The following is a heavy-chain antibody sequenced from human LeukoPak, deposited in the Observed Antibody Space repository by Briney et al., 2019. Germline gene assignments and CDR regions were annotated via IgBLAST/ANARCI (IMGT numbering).Heavy chain of an antibody. CDR3: ARGKRRLQRVFDY. CDR1: GDSISRYY. J-gene: IGHJ4*02. V-gene: IGHV4-59*12. D-gene: IGHD5-24*01. Sequence: SETLSLTCTVSGDSISRYYWSWIRQPPGKGLEWIGYIYYSGSTNYNPSLKSRVTISVDTSKNQFPLKLSSVTAADTAVYYCARGKRRLQRVFDYWGQGTLVTVSS. CDR2: IYYSGST.